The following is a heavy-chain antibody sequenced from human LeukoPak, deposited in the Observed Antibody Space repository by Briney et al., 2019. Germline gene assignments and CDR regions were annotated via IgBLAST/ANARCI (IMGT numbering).Heavy chain of an antibody. D-gene: IGHD3-22*01. CDR2: ITGSGGST. CDR3: AKDRGRYYDSSGYYWGYYFDS. Sequence: PGGSLRLSCAASGFTFSNYAVNWVRQAPGKGLEWVSTITGSGGSTFYADSVKGRFTISRDNSMDTLYLQMSSLRAEDTAVYYCAKDRGRYYDSSGYYWGYYFDSWGQEILVTVST. V-gene: IGHV3-23*01. J-gene: IGHJ4*02. CDR1: GFTFSNYA.